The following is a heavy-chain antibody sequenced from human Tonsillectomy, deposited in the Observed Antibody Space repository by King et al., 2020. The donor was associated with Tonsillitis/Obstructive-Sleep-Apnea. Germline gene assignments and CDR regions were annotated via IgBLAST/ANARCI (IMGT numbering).Heavy chain of an antibody. Sequence: VQLVQSGAEVKKPGASVKVSCKASGYTFTSYYMHWVRQAPGQGLEWMGIINPSGGSTNYTQKFQGRVTMTRDTSTSTVYMELSGLRSEDTAVYYCTRDQKPTYYDFWSVYPYYYYYMDVWGKGTTVTVSS. CDR1: GYTFTSYY. D-gene: IGHD3-3*01. V-gene: IGHV1-46*01. CDR3: TRDQKPTYYDFWSVYPYYYYYMDV. CDR2: INPSGGST. J-gene: IGHJ6*03.